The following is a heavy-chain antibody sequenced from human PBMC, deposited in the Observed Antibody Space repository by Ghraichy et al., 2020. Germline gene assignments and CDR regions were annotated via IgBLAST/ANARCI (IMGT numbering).Heavy chain of an antibody. V-gene: IGHV4-59*02. CDR2: ISYGGRT. CDR3: ARDASNAVNGLFYGVDV. D-gene: IGHD1-1*01. CDR1: GGSVSSYF. Sequence: SETLSLTCTVSGGSVSSYFWTWIRQPPGKGLEWIGQISYGGRTNYNPSLKSRLTISVDTSKNQFSLKLTSVTAADTAVYYCARDASNAVNGLFYGVDVWGRGTTLTVSS. J-gene: IGHJ6*02.